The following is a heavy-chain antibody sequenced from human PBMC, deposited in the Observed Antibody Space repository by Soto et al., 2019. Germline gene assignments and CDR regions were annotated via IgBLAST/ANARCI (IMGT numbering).Heavy chain of an antibody. J-gene: IGHJ6*03. CDR3: ARDSTDSSRGFMDV. CDR2: IGTAGDT. D-gene: IGHD6-13*01. V-gene: IGHV3-13*01. Sequence: GGSLRLSCAASGFTFSSYDMHWVRQATGKGLEWVSAIGTAGDTYYPGSVKGRFTISRENAKNSLYLQMNSLRAGATAVYYCARDSTDSSRGFMDVWGKGTTVTVSS. CDR1: GFTFSSYD.